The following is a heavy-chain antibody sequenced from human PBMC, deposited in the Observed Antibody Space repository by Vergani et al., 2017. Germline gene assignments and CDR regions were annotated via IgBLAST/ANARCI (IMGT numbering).Heavy chain of an antibody. CDR3: ARGCGSTSCYKFVDYYYYMDV. D-gene: IGHD2-2*02. CDR1: GYTFTSYY. Sequence: QVQLVQSGAEVKKPGASVKVSCQASGYTFTSYYIHWVRQAPGQGLEWMGIINPSGGSTNYAQKFQGRVTMTRDTSTSTVFMELSSLRSEDTAVYYCARGCGSTSCYKFVDYYYYMDVWGKGTTVTVSS. J-gene: IGHJ6*03. CDR2: INPSGGST. V-gene: IGHV1-46*01.